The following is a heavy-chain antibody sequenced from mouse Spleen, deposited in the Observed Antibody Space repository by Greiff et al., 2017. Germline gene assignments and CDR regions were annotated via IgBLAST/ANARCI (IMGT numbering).Heavy chain of an antibody. J-gene: IGHJ3*01. D-gene: IGHD1-1*01. Sequence: VHVKQSGPELVKPGASVKISCKASGYSFTDYNMNWVKQSNGKSLEWIGVINPNYGTTSYNQKFKGKATLTVDQSSSTAYMQLNSLTSEDSAVYYCAGAYGSSPWFAYWGQGTLVTVSA. V-gene: IGHV1-39*01. CDR3: AGAYGSSPWFAY. CDR2: INPNYGTT. CDR1: GYSFTDYN.